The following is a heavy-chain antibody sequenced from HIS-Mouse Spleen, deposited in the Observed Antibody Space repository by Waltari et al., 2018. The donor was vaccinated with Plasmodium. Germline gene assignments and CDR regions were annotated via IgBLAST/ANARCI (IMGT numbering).Heavy chain of an antibody. J-gene: IGHJ2*01. D-gene: IGHD5-12*01. CDR1: GFTFRSHW. CDR2: IKQDGSEK. Sequence: EVQLVESGGGLVQPGGSLRLSCAASGFTFRSHWMSWVRQAPGKGLEWVANIKQDGSEKYYVDSVKGRFTISRDNAKNSLYLQMNSLRAEDTAVYYCARDRRGYWYFDLWGRGTLVTVSS. V-gene: IGHV3-7*01. CDR3: ARDRRGYWYFDL.